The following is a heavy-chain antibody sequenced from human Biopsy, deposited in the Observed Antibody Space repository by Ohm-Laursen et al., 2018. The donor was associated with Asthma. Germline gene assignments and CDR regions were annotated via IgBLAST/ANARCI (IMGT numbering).Heavy chain of an antibody. CDR3: ARLADCSGGACYSYGWFDP. CDR1: GGSIRSHD. D-gene: IGHD2-15*01. V-gene: IGHV4-59*11. J-gene: IGHJ5*02. CDR2: VSHTGST. Sequence: GTLSLTCTVSGGSIRSHDWTWIRLPPGKGLEYIGDVSHTGSTNYNPSLKSRVTMSLDTSKSQFSLRLTSVTPADTAVYYCARLADCSGGACYSYGWFDPWGQGTLVIVSS.